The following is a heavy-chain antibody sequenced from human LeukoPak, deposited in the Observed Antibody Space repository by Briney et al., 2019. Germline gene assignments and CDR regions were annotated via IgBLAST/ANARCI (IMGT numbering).Heavy chain of an antibody. CDR1: GGSITSGSYY. CDR2: IYASGST. D-gene: IGHD1-26*01. CDR3: ARARDTISGSNWFDP. Sequence: SETLSLTCTVSGGSITSGSYYWSWIRQPAGKGLEWIGRIYASGSTNYTPSLKSRVTISIDRSKNQFSLKLSSVTAADTAVYYCARARDTISGSNWFDPWGQGTLVTVSS. J-gene: IGHJ5*02. V-gene: IGHV4-61*02.